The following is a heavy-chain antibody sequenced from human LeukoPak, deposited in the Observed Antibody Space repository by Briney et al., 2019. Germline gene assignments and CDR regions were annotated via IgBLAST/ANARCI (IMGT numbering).Heavy chain of an antibody. CDR3: ARGGGYSYGAIDY. Sequence: PGGSLRLSCAASGFTFSSYWMHWVRQAPGTGLVGVSRINSDGSSTSYADSLKGRFTISRDNAKNTLYLQMNSLRAEDTAVYYCARGGGYSYGAIDYWGQGTLVTVSS. V-gene: IGHV3-74*01. J-gene: IGHJ4*02. CDR2: INSDGSST. D-gene: IGHD5-18*01. CDR1: GFTFSSYW.